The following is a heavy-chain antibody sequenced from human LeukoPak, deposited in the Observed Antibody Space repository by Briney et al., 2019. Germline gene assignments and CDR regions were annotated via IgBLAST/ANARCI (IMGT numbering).Heavy chain of an antibody. CDR1: GFTFSSYS. D-gene: IGHD3-16*02. Sequence: GGSLRLSCAASGFTFSSYSMNWVRQAPGKGLEWVSYISSSSSTIYYADSVKGRFTISRDNAKNSLYLQMNSLRAEDTAVYYCARGDWGSYRRPFDYWGQGTLVTVSS. CDR2: ISSSSSTI. CDR3: ARGDWGSYRRPFDY. V-gene: IGHV3-48*01. J-gene: IGHJ4*02.